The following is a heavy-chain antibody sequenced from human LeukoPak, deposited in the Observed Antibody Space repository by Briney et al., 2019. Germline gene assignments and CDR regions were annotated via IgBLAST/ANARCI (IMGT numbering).Heavy chain of an antibody. D-gene: IGHD1-26*01. V-gene: IGHV3-30*04. CDR1: GVTFSSFA. CDR3: AKEVWELLEPNYFDY. J-gene: IGHJ4*02. CDR2: ISYHGRDK. Sequence: GGSLRLSCAASGVTFSSFAMHWVRQAPGKGLEWVAVISYHGRDKYYADSVKGRFTISRDNSKNTLYLQMNSLRAEDTAVYYCAKEVWELLEPNYFDYWGQGTLVTVSS.